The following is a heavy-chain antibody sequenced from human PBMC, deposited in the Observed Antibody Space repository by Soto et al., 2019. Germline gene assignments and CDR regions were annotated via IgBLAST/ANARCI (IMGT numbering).Heavy chain of an antibody. CDR1: GFTFSSYA. D-gene: IGHD6-19*01. V-gene: IGHV3-23*01. CDR3: AKDRGSGWGVVYWFDP. CDR2: ISGSGGST. J-gene: IGHJ5*02. Sequence: GGSLRLSCAASGFTFSSYAMSWVRQAPGKGLEWVSAISGSGGSTYYADSVKGRFTISRDNSKNTLYLQMNSLRAEDTAVYYCAKDRGSGWGVVYWFDPWGQGTLVTVSS.